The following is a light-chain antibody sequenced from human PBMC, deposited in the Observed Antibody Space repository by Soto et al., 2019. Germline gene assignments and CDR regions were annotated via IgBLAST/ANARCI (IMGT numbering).Light chain of an antibody. V-gene: IGKV4-1*01. CDR2: WAS. Sequence: DIVMTQDPDSLAVSLGESSTINCKSSQRVLYSSNNKNYLAWYQQKPGQPPKLLIYWASTRESGVPDRFSGSGSGTDFTLTISSMQDEDVAVYYCQQYSSNLSFTFGPGTKVDI. CDR1: QRVLYSSNNKNY. J-gene: IGKJ3*01. CDR3: QQYSSNLSFT.